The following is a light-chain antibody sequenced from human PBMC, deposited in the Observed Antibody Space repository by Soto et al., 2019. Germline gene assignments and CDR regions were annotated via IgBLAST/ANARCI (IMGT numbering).Light chain of an antibody. CDR3: QQYDNLPPFT. V-gene: IGKV1-33*01. CDR2: GAS. J-gene: IGKJ3*01. CDR1: QDIRTS. Sequence: DIQMTQSPSSLSASVGARISITCQASQDIRTSLSWFQQKPGRAPKLLIYGASNLETGVPSRFRGSGSGTDFTFTISSLQPKDIATYYCQQYDNLPPFTFGPGTKVDIK.